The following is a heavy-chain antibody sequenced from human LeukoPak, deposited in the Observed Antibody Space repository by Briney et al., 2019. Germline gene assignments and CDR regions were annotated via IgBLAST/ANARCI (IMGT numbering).Heavy chain of an antibody. J-gene: IGHJ4*02. CDR2: IWYDGSNK. D-gene: IGHD3-9*01. V-gene: IGHV3-33*06. CDR1: GFTFSSYG. Sequence: GRSLRLSGAASGFTFSSYGMHWVRQAPGKGLEWVAVIWYDGSNKYYADSVKGRFTISRDNSKNTLYLQMNSLRAEDTAVYYCAKISAVNYDILTGYPRQENTFDYWGQGTLVTVSS. CDR3: AKISAVNYDILTGYPRQENTFDY.